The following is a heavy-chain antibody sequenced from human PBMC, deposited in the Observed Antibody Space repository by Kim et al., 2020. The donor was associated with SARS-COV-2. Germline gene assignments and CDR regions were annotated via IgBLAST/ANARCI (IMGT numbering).Heavy chain of an antibody. CDR2: I. D-gene: IGHD4-4*01. CDR3: ARGPNYSPFDY. V-gene: IGHV3-48*03. J-gene: IGHJ4*02. Sequence: IYYAYSVRGRFTNYRDNDKNSLYLQMNSLRAEDTAVYYCARGPNYSPFDYWGQGTLVTVSS.